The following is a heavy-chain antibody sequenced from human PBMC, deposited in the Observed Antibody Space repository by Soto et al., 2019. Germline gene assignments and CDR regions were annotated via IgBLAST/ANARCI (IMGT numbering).Heavy chain of an antibody. D-gene: IGHD3-3*01. CDR2: IYYSGST. V-gene: IGHV4-30-4*01. J-gene: IGHJ6*02. CDR3: AKDKLRFGGYYYGMDV. Sequence: SETLSLTCTVSGGSISSGDYYWSWIRQPPGKGLEWIGYIYYSGSTYYNPSLKSRVTISVDTSKNQFSLKLSSVTAADTAVYYCAKDKLRFGGYYYGMDVWGQGTTVTVSS. CDR1: GGSISSGDYY.